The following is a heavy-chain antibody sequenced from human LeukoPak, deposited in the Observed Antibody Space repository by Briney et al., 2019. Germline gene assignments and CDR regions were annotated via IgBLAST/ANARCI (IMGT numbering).Heavy chain of an antibody. J-gene: IGHJ4*02. Sequence: KPSETLSLTCTVSGGSISSSSYYWGWIRQPPGKGLEWIGSIYYSGSTYYNPSLKSRVTISVDTSKNQFSPKLSSVTAADTAVYYCASYSYGYGFDYWGQGTLVTVSS. CDR3: ASYSYGYGFDY. D-gene: IGHD5-18*01. CDR1: GGSISSSSYY. CDR2: IYYSGST. V-gene: IGHV4-39*01.